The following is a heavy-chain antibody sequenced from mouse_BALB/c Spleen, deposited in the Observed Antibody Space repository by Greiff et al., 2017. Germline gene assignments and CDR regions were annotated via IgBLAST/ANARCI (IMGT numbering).Heavy chain of an antibody. CDR1: GFSLTSYG. Sequence: QVQLKESGPGLVAPSQSLSITCTVSGFSLTSYGVHWVRQPPGKGLGWLGVIWAGGSTNYNSALMSRLSISKYNYKSQVFLKMNSLQTDDTAMYYCATARVNPLAYWGQGTLVSVSA. J-gene: IGHJ3*01. D-gene: IGHD3-1*01. CDR2: IWAGGST. CDR3: ATARVNPLAY. V-gene: IGHV2-9*02.